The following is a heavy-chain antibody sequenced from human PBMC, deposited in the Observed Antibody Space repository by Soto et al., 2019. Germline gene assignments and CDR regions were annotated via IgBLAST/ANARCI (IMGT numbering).Heavy chain of an antibody. D-gene: IGHD2-2*02. CDR2: IYYSGST. J-gene: IGHJ6*02. V-gene: IGHV4-61*01. CDR1: GGSVSSGSYY. CDR3: ASVTLTFISTSCYRYYYGMDV. Sequence: QVQLQESGPGLVKPSETLSLTCTVSGGSVSSGSYYWSWIRQPPGKGLEWIGDIYYSGSTNYNPSLKSRVTISVDTSKNQFSLKLSAVTAADTAVYYCASVTLTFISTSCYRYYYGMDVWGQGTTGTVSS.